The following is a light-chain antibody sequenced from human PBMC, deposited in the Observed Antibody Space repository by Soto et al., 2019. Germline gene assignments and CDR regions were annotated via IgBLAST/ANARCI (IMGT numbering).Light chain of an antibody. V-gene: IGKV3-20*01. CDR3: QHYCSSPLVT. J-gene: IGKJ5*01. Sequence: EIVLTQSPGTLSLSPGERATLSCRASQSVSSSYLAWYQQKPGQAPRLLIYGASSRATVIPDRFSGSGSGKDFTLTISRLEPEDFAVYYCQHYCSSPLVTFGQGTRLEIK. CDR1: QSVSSSY. CDR2: GAS.